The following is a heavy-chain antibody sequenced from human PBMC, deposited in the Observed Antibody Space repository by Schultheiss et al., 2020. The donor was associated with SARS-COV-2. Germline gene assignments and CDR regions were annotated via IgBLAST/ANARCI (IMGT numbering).Heavy chain of an antibody. J-gene: IGHJ6*02. CDR2: IYYSGST. Sequence: SQTLSLTCTVSGGSISCGGYYWSWIRQHPGKGLEWIGYIYYSGSTYYNPSLKSRVTISVDTSKNQFSLKLSSVTAADTAVYYCARVGSWLQFYYYGMDVWGQGTTVTVSS. D-gene: IGHD5-24*01. CDR1: GGSISCGGYY. CDR3: ARVGSWLQFYYYGMDV. V-gene: IGHV4-31*03.